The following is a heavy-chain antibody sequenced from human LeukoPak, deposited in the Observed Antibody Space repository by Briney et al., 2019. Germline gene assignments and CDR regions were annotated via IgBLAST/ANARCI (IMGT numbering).Heavy chain of an antibody. Sequence: SETLSLTCAVYGGSFSGYYWSWIRQPPGKGLEWIGEINHSGSTNYNPSLKSRVTISVDTSKNQFSLKLSSVTAADTAVYYCARRRYCSSTSCPRYYYMDVWGKGTTVTVSS. CDR3: ARRRYCSSTSCPRYYYMDV. D-gene: IGHD2-2*01. CDR2: INHSGST. V-gene: IGHV4-34*01. J-gene: IGHJ6*03. CDR1: GGSFSGYY.